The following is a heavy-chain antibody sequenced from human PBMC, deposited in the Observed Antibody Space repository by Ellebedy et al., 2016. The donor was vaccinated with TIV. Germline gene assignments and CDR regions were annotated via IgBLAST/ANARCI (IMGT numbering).Heavy chain of an antibody. Sequence: GESLKISCAASGFSFSTYAMSWVRQAPGKGLEWVSSICDSSSTYYADSVKGRLTISRDTSKNTLYLQMNSLRVEDTAVYYCVRSPTTYSFGKFDYWGRGSLVTVSS. CDR3: VRSPTTYSFGKFDY. CDR2: ICDSSST. J-gene: IGHJ4*02. CDR1: GFSFSTYA. D-gene: IGHD2-15*01. V-gene: IGHV3-23*01.